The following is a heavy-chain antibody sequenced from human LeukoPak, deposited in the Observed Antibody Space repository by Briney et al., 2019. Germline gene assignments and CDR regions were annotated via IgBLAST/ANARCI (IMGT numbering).Heavy chain of an antibody. CDR2: INPSGGST. CDR3: ASLSGSYHGGYFDY. Sequence: GASVKVSCKASGGTFSSYGINWVRQAPGQGLEWMGIINPSGGSTSYAQKFQGRVTMTRDMSTSTVYMELSSLRSEDTAVYYCASLSGSYHGGYFDYWGQGTLVTVSS. CDR1: GGTFSSYG. J-gene: IGHJ4*02. V-gene: IGHV1-46*01. D-gene: IGHD1-26*01.